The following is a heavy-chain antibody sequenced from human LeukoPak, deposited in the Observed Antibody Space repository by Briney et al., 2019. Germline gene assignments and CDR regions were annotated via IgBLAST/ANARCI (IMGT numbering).Heavy chain of an antibody. CDR2: IIPIFGTA. CDR1: GGTFSSYA. Sequence: SVKVSCKASGGTFSSYAISWVRQAPGQGLEWMGGIIPIFGTANYAQKFQGRVTITADKSTSTAYMELRSLRSDDTAVYYCARVDEDGFDYWGQGTLVTVSS. J-gene: IGHJ4*02. V-gene: IGHV1-69*06. CDR3: ARVDEDGFDY.